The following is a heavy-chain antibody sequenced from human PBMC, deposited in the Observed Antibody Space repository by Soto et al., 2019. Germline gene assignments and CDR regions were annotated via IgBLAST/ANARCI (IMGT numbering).Heavy chain of an antibody. J-gene: IGHJ4*02. CDR2: IKSKTDGGTT. V-gene: IGHV3-15*01. CDR1: GFTFSNAW. D-gene: IGHD3-22*01. Sequence: EVQLVESGGGLVKPGGSLRLSCAASGFTFSNAWMNWVRQAPGKGLEWVGRIKSKTDGGTTDYAAPVKGRFTISRDDSKNTLYLQMNSLKTEDTAVYYCTTDLMIVVVITIGYWGQGTLVTVSS. CDR3: TTDLMIVVVITIGY.